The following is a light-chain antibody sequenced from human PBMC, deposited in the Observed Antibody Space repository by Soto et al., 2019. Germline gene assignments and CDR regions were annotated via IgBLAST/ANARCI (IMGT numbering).Light chain of an antibody. Sequence: EIVMTQSPVTLSLSPGDRATLSCRASQSLSNTYISWYQQKPGQAPRLLIYGASTRATGIPARFSGSGSGTDFTLTISSLQPEDFALYYCHQDFDLPLTFGGGPRWRS. V-gene: IGKV3D-7*01. CDR1: QSLSNTY. CDR2: GAS. CDR3: HQDFDLPLT. J-gene: IGKJ4*01.